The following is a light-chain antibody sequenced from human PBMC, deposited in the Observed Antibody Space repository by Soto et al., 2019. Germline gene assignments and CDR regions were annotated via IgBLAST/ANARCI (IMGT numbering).Light chain of an antibody. V-gene: IGKV3-15*01. CDR2: GAS. CDR1: QSVSSN. J-gene: IGKJ1*01. Sequence: EIVMTQSPATLSVSPGERATLSCRASQSVSSNLAWYQQKPGQAPRLLIYGASTRATGIPARFSGSGSGREFTLTISSLQSEVFAIYFCQQYNNWPPDRTFGQGTKVEIK. CDR3: QQYNNWPPDRT.